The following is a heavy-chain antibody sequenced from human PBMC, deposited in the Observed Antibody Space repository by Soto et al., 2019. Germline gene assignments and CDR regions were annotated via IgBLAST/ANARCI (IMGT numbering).Heavy chain of an antibody. CDR2: IIPILGIA. Sequence: QVQLVQSGAEVKKPGSSVKVSCKASGGTFSSYTISWVRQAPGQGLEWMGRIIPILGIANYAQKFQGRVTITADKSTSKAYMELSSLRSEDTAVYYCARGAPTNYDGSGYNWFDPWGQGTLVTVSS. D-gene: IGHD3-10*01. J-gene: IGHJ5*02. V-gene: IGHV1-69*02. CDR1: GGTFSSYT. CDR3: ARGAPTNYDGSGYNWFDP.